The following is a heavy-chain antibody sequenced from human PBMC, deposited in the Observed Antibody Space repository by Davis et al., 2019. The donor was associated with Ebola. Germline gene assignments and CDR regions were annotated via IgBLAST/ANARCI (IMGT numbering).Heavy chain of an antibody. CDR1: GDSVSSNSVA. J-gene: IGHJ2*01. CDR3: TRGSRGWYFDL. Sequence: SQTLSLTCAISGDSVSSNSVAWHWIRQSPSRGLEWLGRTYYRSKWYNDYAESVKSRLTINPDTSKNQFSLHLNSVTPDDTAVYYCTRGSRGWYFDLWGRGALVTVSS. D-gene: IGHD3-10*01. V-gene: IGHV6-1*01. CDR2: TYYRSKWYN.